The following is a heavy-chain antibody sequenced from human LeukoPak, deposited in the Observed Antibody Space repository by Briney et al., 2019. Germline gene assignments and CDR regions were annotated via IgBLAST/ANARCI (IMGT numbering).Heavy chain of an antibody. Sequence: SETLSLTCAVYGGSFSGYYWSWIRQPPGKGLEWIGEINHSGSTNYNPSLKIRVTISVDTSKNQFSLKLSSVTAADTAVYYCARRGPRPAAAGKGPFGYWGQGTLVTVSS. CDR3: ARRGPRPAAAGKGPFGY. CDR1: GGSFSGYY. J-gene: IGHJ4*02. V-gene: IGHV4-34*01. CDR2: INHSGST. D-gene: IGHD6-13*01.